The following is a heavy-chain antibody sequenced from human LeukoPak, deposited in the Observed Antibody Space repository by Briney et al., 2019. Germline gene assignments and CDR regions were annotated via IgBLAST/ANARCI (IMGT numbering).Heavy chain of an antibody. Sequence: PGGSLRLSCAASGFTFSDYYMSWIRPAPGKGLEWVSYISSSSSYTNYADSVKGRFTISRDNAKNSLYLQMNSLRAEDTAVYYCAREGYCSSTSCYDGAFDIWGQGTMVTVSS. V-gene: IGHV3-11*06. CDR3: AREGYCSSTSCYDGAFDI. CDR2: ISSSSSYT. D-gene: IGHD2-2*01. J-gene: IGHJ3*02. CDR1: GFTFSDYY.